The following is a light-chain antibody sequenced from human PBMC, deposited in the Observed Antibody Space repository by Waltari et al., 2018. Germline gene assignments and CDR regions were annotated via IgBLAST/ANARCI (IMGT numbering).Light chain of an antibody. CDR1: SSDVGGYKY. CDR2: EVN. V-gene: IGLV2-8*01. Sequence: QSALTQPPSASGSPGQSVTISCTGTSSDVGGYKYVSWYQQHPGKAPKLMIYEVNKRPSGVPDRFSGSNSGNTASLTVSGLQTEDEADYFCTSYAGSNIGVFGGGTKVTVL. CDR3: TSYAGSNIGV. J-gene: IGLJ2*01.